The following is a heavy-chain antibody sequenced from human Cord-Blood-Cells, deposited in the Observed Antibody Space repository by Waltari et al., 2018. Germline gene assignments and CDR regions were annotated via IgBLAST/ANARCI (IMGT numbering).Heavy chain of an antibody. CDR1: GLPFSIYS. D-gene: IGHD6-6*01. V-gene: IGHV3-21*01. Sequence: EVQLVESGGGLVKHGGSLRLSCAASGLPFSIYSRNWVRQAPGKGLEWVSSISSSSSYIYYADSVKGRFTISRDNAKNSLYLQMNSLRAEDTAVYYCARGGSSSFDYWGQGTLVTVSS. CDR2: ISSSSSYI. J-gene: IGHJ4*02. CDR3: ARGGSSSFDY.